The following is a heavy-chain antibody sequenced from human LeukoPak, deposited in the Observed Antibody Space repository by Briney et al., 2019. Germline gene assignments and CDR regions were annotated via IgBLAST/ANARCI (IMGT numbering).Heavy chain of an antibody. V-gene: IGHV1-2*02. CDR2: INPNSGGT. J-gene: IGHJ4*02. CDR1: GYTFTGYY. CDR3: AREPSQYSSGNFDY. D-gene: IGHD6-19*01. Sequence: GASVKVSCKASGYTFTGYYLHWVRQAPGQGLEWMGWINPNSGGTNYAQKFQGRVTMTRDTSISTAYMELSSLRFDDTAVYYCAREPSQYSSGNFDYWGQGTLVTVSS.